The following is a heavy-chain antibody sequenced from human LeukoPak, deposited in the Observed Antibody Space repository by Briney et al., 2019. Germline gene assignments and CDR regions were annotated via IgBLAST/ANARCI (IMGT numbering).Heavy chain of an antibody. CDR1: GYTFSRSS. CDR3: AKLLGDVTTFDY. Sequence: PGGSLRLSCAVSGYTFSRSSMAWVRQAPGKGLEWVATIKEDGSVEYYMDSVKGRFTISRDNAEKSLYLQMNSLRAEDTAAYYCAKLLGDVTTFDYWGQGTLVTVSS. J-gene: IGHJ4*02. V-gene: IGHV3-7*01. D-gene: IGHD3-16*01. CDR2: IKEDGSVE.